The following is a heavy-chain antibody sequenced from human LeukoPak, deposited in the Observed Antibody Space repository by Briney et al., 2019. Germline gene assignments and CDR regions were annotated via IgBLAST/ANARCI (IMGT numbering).Heavy chain of an antibody. CDR3: ARDAGIAARPAVFDY. CDR1: GGSLNNYF. CDR2: IYYSGTT. V-gene: IGHV4-59*12. D-gene: IGHD6-6*01. Sequence: SETLSLTCTVSGGSLNNYFWSWIRQPPGKGLEWIGYIYYSGTTNYNPSLKSRVTISVDTSRNQFSLKLSSVTAADTAVYYCARDAGIAARPAVFDYWGQGTLVTVSS. J-gene: IGHJ4*02.